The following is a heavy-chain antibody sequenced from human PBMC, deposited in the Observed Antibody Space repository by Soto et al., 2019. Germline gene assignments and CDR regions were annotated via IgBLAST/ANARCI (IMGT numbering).Heavy chain of an antibody. Sequence: GESLKISCKGSGYSFTSYWIGWVRQMPGKGLERMGIIYAGDSDTRYSPSFQGQVTRSTDKSISTAYLQWSSLKASDTAMYYCARSLGYGDYPSDLDYWGQGTLVTVSS. D-gene: IGHD4-17*01. V-gene: IGHV5-51*01. J-gene: IGHJ4*02. CDR3: ARSLGYGDYPSDLDY. CDR2: IYAGDSDT. CDR1: GYSFTSYW.